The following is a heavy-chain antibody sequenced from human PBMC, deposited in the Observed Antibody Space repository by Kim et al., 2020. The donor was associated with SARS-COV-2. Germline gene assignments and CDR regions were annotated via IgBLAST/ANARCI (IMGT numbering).Heavy chain of an antibody. J-gene: IGHJ4*02. CDR2: INAGNGNT. CDR1: GYTFTSYA. CDR3: ARDRENGDRFDY. V-gene: IGHV1-3*01. Sequence: ASVKVSCKASGYTFTSYAMHWVRQAPGQRLEWMGWINAGNGNTKYSQKFQGRVTITRDTSASTAYMELSSLRSEDTAVYYCARDRENGDRFDYWGQGTLVTVSS. D-gene: IGHD4-17*01.